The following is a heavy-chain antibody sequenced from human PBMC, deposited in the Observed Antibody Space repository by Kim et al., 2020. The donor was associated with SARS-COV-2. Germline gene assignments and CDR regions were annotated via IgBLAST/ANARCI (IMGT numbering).Heavy chain of an antibody. D-gene: IGHD6-19*01. CDR3: ANYDRRGFSTGWYGALAY. Sequence: GGSLRLSCSASGLTFRAYTMSWVRLAPGRGLEWVSAITIGGDKYYADAVRGRFTISRDNSTDTLYLQMSSLGAEDTAIYFCANYDRRGFSTGWYGALAYWGQGTVVTVSS. J-gene: IGHJ4*02. CDR2: ITIGGDK. V-gene: IGHV3-23*01. CDR1: GLTFRAYT.